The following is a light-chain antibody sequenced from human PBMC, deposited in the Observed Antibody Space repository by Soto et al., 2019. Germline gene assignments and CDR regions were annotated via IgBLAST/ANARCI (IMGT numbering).Light chain of an antibody. CDR1: QSINSRY. CDR2: GAS. Sequence: EIVLTQSPGTLSLSPGERDTLSCRASQSINSRYLAWYQQKPGHAPRLLIYGASSRATGIPDRFSGSGSGTDFTLTISRREPEDFAVYYCQQFGSSPGFTFGPGTKVDIK. J-gene: IGKJ3*01. CDR3: QQFGSSPGFT. V-gene: IGKV3-20*01.